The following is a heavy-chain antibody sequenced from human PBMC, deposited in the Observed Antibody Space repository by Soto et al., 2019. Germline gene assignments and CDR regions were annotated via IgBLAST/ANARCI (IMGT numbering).Heavy chain of an antibody. J-gene: IGHJ4*02. V-gene: IGHV2-5*02. Sequence: QITLKESGPTLVKPTQTLTLTCTFSGFSLSTIGVGVGWIRQPPGKALEWLALIYWDDDKRYSPSLKSRLPITKDTSRNQVVLTMTNMDPVDTATYYYARIRSVSYNGYFAYWGQGTLVTVSS. CDR3: ARIRSVSYNGYFAY. CDR1: GFSLSTIGVG. CDR2: IYWDDDK. D-gene: IGHD1-26*01.